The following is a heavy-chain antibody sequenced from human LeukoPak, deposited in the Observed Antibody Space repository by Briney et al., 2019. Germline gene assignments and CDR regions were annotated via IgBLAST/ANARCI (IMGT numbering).Heavy chain of an antibody. D-gene: IGHD4-23*01. Sequence: GGSLRLSCAASGFTFSSYAMSWVRQAPGKGLEWVSAISGSGGSTYYADSVKGRFTISRDNSKNTLYLQMNSLSAEDTAVYYCAKGNTVIKGANDYWGQGTLVTVSS. V-gene: IGHV3-23*01. CDR2: ISGSGGST. CDR3: AKGNTVIKGANDY. CDR1: GFTFSSYA. J-gene: IGHJ4*02.